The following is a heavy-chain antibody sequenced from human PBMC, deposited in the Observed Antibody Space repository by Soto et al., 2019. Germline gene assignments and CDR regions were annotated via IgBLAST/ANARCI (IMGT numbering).Heavy chain of an antibody. Sequence: SETLSLTCTVSGGYISSYYWSWFRQPPGKGLEWSGYIYYSGSTNYNPSLKSRVTISVDTSKNQFSLKLSSVTAADTAVYYCDRRWGHAFDFWGQGTMVTLSS. CDR1: GGYISSYY. V-gene: IGHV4-59*01. D-gene: IGHD1-26*01. J-gene: IGHJ3*01. CDR2: IYYSGST. CDR3: DRRWGHAFDF.